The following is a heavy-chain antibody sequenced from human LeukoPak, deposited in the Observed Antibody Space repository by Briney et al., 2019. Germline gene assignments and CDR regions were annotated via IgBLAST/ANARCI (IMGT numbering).Heavy chain of an antibody. CDR3: ARGLTTTPNWFDP. Sequence: GGSLRLSCAASGFTVSSNYMSWVRQAPGKGLEWVSVIYSGGSTYYADSVKGRFTISRDNAKNSLYLQMNSLRAEETAVYYCARGLTTTPNWFDPWGQGTLVTVSS. CDR2: IYSGGST. D-gene: IGHD4-17*01. V-gene: IGHV3-53*01. CDR1: GFTVSSNY. J-gene: IGHJ5*02.